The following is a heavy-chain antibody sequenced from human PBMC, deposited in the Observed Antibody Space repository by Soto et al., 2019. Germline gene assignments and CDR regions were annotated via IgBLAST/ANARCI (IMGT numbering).Heavy chain of an antibody. D-gene: IGHD3-10*01. Sequence: QMVQSGAAVKKPGSSVRVSGTASGDTFSRSTLSWVRQAPGQGLEWMGRTIPILSMSDYAQKFQGRVSITADKSTSTVYMELSRLRSEDTAVYYCATNYGSGSAHFDNWGQGTLVTVSS. J-gene: IGHJ4*02. V-gene: IGHV1-69*02. CDR2: TIPILSMS. CDR1: GDTFSRST. CDR3: ATNYGSGSAHFDN.